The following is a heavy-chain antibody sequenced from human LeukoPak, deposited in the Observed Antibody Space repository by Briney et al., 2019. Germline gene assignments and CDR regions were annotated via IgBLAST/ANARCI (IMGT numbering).Heavy chain of an antibody. CDR1: GFTFSSYG. J-gene: IGHJ6*03. Sequence: GGSLRLSCAASGFTFSSYGMHWVRQAPGKGLEWVAVIWYDGSNKYYADSVKGRFTISRDNSKNTLYLQMNSLRAEDTAVYYCAKAPRDFHYYMDVWGKGTTVTVSS. CDR3: AKAPRDFHYYMDV. V-gene: IGHV3-33*06. D-gene: IGHD2/OR15-2a*01. CDR2: IWYDGSNK.